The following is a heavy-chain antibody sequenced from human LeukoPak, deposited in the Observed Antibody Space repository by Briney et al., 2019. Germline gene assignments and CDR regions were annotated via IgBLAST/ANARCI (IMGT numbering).Heavy chain of an antibody. Sequence: ASVKVSCKASGYTFTSYGISWVRQAPGQGLEWMGWISAYNGNTNYAQKLQGRVTMTTDTSTSTAYMELRSLRSDDTAVYYCARDPPPGGSYYYRLDYWGQGTLVTVSS. CDR3: ARDPPPGGSYYYRLDY. D-gene: IGHD1-26*01. J-gene: IGHJ4*02. CDR1: GYTFTSYG. V-gene: IGHV1-18*01. CDR2: ISAYNGNT.